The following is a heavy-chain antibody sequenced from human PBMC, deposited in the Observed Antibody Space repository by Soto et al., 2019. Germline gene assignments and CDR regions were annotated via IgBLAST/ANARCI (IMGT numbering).Heavy chain of an antibody. CDR1: GFTFSDHW. V-gene: IGHV3-74*01. CDR3: ARGYSSGPDY. CDR2: INSDGSTT. J-gene: IGHJ4*02. D-gene: IGHD6-19*01. Sequence: EVQLVESGGGLVQPGGSLRLSCAASGFTFSDHWLPWVGQVPGKGLVWVARINSDGSTTTYADSVKGRFTISRANARNTLYLQMDSLKAGDTALYYCARGYSSGPDYWGQGTLVTVSS.